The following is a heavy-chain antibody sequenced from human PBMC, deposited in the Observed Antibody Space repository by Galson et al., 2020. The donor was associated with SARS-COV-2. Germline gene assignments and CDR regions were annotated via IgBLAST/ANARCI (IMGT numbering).Heavy chain of an antibody. CDR2: ISGSGGST. Sequence: GASLKISCAASGFTFSSYAMSWVRQAPGKGLEWVSAISGSGGSTYYADSVKGRFTISRDNSKNTLYLQMNSLRAEDTAVYYCAKDVGRANYYDSRGYTTGDAFDIWGQGTMVTVSS. J-gene: IGHJ3*02. CDR3: AKDVGRANYYDSRGYTTGDAFDI. CDR1: GFTFSSYA. V-gene: IGHV3-23*01. D-gene: IGHD3-22*01.